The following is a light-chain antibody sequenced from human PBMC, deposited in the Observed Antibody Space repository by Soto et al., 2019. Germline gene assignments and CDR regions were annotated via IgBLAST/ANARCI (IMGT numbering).Light chain of an antibody. CDR3: QQYLSRPPLT. J-gene: IGKJ4*01. CDR2: DVS. Sequence: DIQMTQSPSSLSATIGDRVTISCQASRDISNYINWYQQKPGRAPKLLIYDVSNLETGVPSRFSVSGSGSDFTFTISSLQPEDIATYYCQQYLSRPPLTFGGGTRVEIK. CDR1: RDISNY. V-gene: IGKV1-33*01.